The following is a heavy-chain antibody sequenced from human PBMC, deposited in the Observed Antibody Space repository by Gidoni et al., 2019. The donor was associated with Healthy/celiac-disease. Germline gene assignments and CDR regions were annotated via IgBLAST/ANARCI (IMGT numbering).Heavy chain of an antibody. CDR3: AKEERESYYYDSSGYYYAL. Sequence: EVQLLESGGGLVQPGGSLRLSCAASGFTFSSYAMSWVRQAPGKGLEWVSAISGSGGSTYYADSVKGRFTISRDNSKNTLYLQMNSLRAEDTAVYYCAKEERESYYYDSSGYYYALWGQGTLVTVSS. CDR1: GFTFSSYA. D-gene: IGHD3-22*01. J-gene: IGHJ4*02. V-gene: IGHV3-23*01. CDR2: ISGSGGST.